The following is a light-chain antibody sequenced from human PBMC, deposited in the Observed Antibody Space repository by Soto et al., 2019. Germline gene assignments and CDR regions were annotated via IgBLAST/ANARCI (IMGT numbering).Light chain of an antibody. CDR2: GAS. J-gene: IGKJ1*01. CDR1: QSVSSN. Sequence: EIVMTQSPATLSVSPGERATLSCRARQSVSSNLAWYQQKPGQAPRLLIYGASTRATGIPARFSGSGSGTEFTLTISSLQSKDFAVYYCQQYNNWPLTFGQGNKVEIK. CDR3: QQYNNWPLT. V-gene: IGKV3-15*01.